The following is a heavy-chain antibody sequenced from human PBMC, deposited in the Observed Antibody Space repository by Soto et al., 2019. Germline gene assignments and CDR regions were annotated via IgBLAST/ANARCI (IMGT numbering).Heavy chain of an antibody. CDR1: GFTVSSNY. CDR2: IQSGGST. V-gene: IGHV3-66*01. D-gene: IGHD4-17*01. J-gene: IGHJ2*01. Sequence: GGSLRLSCAASGFTVSSNYMSWVRQAPGKGLEWVSLIQSGGSTYYAGSVKGRFTISRDNSKNTLFLQMNSLRAEDTAVYYCAKDWARGITVTTLYFDLWGRGTLVTVSS. CDR3: AKDWARGITVTTLYFDL.